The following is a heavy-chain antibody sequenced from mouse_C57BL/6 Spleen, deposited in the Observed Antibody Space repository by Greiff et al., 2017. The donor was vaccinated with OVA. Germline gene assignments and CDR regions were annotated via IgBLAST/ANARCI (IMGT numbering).Heavy chain of an antibody. CDR3: ARDRLTGSWFAY. D-gene: IGHD4-1*01. CDR1: GYSITSGYY. V-gene: IGHV3-6*01. CDR2: ISYDGSN. Sequence: EVQLQQSGPGLVKPSQSLSLTCSVTGYSITSGYYWNWIRQFPGNKLEWMGYISYDGSNNYNPSLKNRISITRDTSKNQFFLKLNSVTTEDTATYYCARDRLTGSWFAYWGQGTLATVSA. J-gene: IGHJ3*01.